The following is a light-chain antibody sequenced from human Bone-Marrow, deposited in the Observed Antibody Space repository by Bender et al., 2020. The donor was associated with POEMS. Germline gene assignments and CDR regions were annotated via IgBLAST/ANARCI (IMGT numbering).Light chain of an antibody. CDR1: RLGNKF. Sequence: SYDLTQPPSASVSPGQTVSITCSGHRLGNKFACWYQQKSGQSPVLVIYEDDKRPSGIPERFSGSNSGNTATLTITGTQALVEADYYCQAWDSSTRVFGGGTKLTVL. CDR3: QAWDSSTRV. V-gene: IGLV3-1*01. J-gene: IGLJ3*02. CDR2: EDD.